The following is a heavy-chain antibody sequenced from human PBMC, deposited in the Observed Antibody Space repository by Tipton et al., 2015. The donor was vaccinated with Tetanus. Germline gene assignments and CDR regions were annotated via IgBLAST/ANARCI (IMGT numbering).Heavy chain of an antibody. V-gene: IGHV4-30-2*01. Sequence: TLSLTCNVSGALLTTGGYSWGWIRQPRGQGLEWLGYIYQTDSTYYNPSVRGRLTLSLQRSKNQVSLKLSSVTAEDTAVYYCARDGGSYYTDYWGQGTLVTVSS. CDR2: IYQTDST. CDR3: ARDGGSYYTDY. CDR1: GALLTTGGYS. D-gene: IGHD1-26*01. J-gene: IGHJ4*02.